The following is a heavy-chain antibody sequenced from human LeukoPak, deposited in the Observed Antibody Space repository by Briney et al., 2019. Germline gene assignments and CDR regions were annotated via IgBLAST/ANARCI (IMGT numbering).Heavy chain of an antibody. CDR3: ATPGYSSSLSPHSFDY. Sequence: ASVKVSCKASGGTFSSYAISWVRQAPGQGLEWMGRIIPILGIANYAQKFQGRVTITADKSTSTAYMGLSSLRSEDTAVYSCATPGYSSSLSPHSFDYWGQGTLVTVSS. J-gene: IGHJ4*02. CDR2: IIPILGIA. V-gene: IGHV1-69*04. D-gene: IGHD6-13*01. CDR1: GGTFSSYA.